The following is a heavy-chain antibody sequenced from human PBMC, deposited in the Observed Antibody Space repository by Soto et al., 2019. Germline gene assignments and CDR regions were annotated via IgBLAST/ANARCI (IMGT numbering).Heavy chain of an antibody. CDR1: GYTFTGYY. V-gene: IGHV1-2*04. CDR2: INPNSGGT. J-gene: IGHJ4*02. Sequence: GASVKVSCKASGYTFTGYYIHWVRQAPGQGLEWMGWINPNSGGTNYAQDFQGWVTMTRDTSINTAYMELSRLRSDDTAVYYCARSTRYYDSSGYYFHDYWGQGPLVTVSS. CDR3: ARSTRYYDSSGYYFHDY. D-gene: IGHD3-22*01.